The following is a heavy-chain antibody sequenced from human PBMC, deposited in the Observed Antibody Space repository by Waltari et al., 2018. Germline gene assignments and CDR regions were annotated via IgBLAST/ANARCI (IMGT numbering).Heavy chain of an antibody. CDR1: GGSSTGYY. V-gene: IGHV4-34*01. CDR2: INHSGST. Sequence: QVQLQQWGAGLLKPSETLSLSCAVYGGSSTGYYWSWIRQPPGKGLEWIGEINHSGSTDHNPSLKSRVTRSVDTSNNHFSLRRNSVTAADTAVYYCASGDIAMIPGPLLNWGQGTLVTVSS. CDR3: ASGDIAMIPGPLLN. D-gene: IGHD3-22*01. J-gene: IGHJ4*02.